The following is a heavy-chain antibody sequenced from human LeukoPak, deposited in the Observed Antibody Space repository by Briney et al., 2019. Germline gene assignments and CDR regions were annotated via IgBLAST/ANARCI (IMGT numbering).Heavy chain of an antibody. J-gene: IGHJ5*02. CDR1: GGTFSSYA. CDR2: IIPIFGTA. CDR3: AREYCSSTSCPVDP. V-gene: IGHV1-69*13. D-gene: IGHD2-2*01. Sequence: ASVKVSCKASGGTFSSYAISWVRQAPGQGLERMGGIIPIFGTANYAQKFQGRVTITADESTSTAYMELSSLRSEDTAVYYCAREYCSSTSCPVDPWGQGTLVTVSS.